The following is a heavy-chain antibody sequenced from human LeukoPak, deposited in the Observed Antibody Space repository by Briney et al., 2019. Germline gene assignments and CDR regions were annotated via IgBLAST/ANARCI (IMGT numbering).Heavy chain of an antibody. J-gene: IGHJ4*02. CDR3: ARNLYDSSGSMGIYTFDY. Sequence: SETLSLTCTVSGGSISSYYWSWIRQAAGKGLEWIGRIYTSGSTNYNPSLKSRVTMSVDTSKNQFSLKLSSVTAADTAVYYCARNLYDSSGSMGIYTFDYWGQGTLVTVSS. D-gene: IGHD3-22*01. CDR2: IYTSGST. V-gene: IGHV4-4*07. CDR1: GGSISSYY.